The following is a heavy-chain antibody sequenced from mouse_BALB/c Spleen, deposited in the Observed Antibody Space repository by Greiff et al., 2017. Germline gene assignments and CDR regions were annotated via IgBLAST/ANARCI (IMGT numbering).Heavy chain of an antibody. D-gene: IGHD1-1*01. J-gene: IGHJ2*01. V-gene: IGHV3-5*02. CDR2: IYYSGTI. CDR3: ARDYYGSSYYFDY. CDR1: GISITTGNYR. Sequence: VQLQQSGPGLVKPSQTVSLTCTVTGISITTGNYRWSWIRQFPGNKLEWIGYIYYSGTITYNPSLTSRTTITRDTSKNQFFLEMNSLTAEDTATYYCARDYYGSSYYFDYWGQGTTLTVSS.